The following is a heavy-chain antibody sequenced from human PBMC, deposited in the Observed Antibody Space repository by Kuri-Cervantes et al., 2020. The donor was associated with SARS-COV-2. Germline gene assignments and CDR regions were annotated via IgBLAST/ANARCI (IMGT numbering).Heavy chain of an antibody. J-gene: IGHJ3*01. Sequence: GSLRLSCEASGFTFSESYMSWIRQPPGKGLEWIGELDHSGRANYNPSLKSRVTISVDRSRNQFSLKLTSVTAADTAVYYCARASTSIYGVLIALFSSNAFDVWGQGTMVTVSS. CDR2: LDHSGRA. CDR1: GFTFSESY. CDR3: ARASTSIYGVLIALFSSNAFDV. V-gene: IGHV4-34*01. D-gene: IGHD3-3*02.